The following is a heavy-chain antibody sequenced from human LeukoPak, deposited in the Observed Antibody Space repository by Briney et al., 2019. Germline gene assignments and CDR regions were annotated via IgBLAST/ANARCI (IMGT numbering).Heavy chain of an antibody. CDR2: ISPSGYT. Sequence: SETLSLTCIVSGGSISSSYWGWLRQPPGKGLEWIGYISPSGYTNYNPSLKSRVTISADTSKSQFSLKLSSVTAADTAVYYCARRCSSASCSFDYWGQGTLVTVSS. J-gene: IGHJ4*02. V-gene: IGHV4-4*08. CDR3: ARRCSSASCSFDY. CDR1: GGSISSSY. D-gene: IGHD2-2*01.